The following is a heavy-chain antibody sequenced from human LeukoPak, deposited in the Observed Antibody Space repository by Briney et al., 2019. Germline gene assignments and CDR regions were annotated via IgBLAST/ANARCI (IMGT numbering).Heavy chain of an antibody. D-gene: IGHD1-26*01. V-gene: IGHV1-8*01. J-gene: IGHJ4*02. CDR1: GYSFTSYD. Sequence: ASVKVSCKASGYSFTSYDINWVRQATGQGLEWMGWLNPNSGNTGYAQKFQDRATITRNTSISTAYMELSSLRSEDTAVYYCARRVGATEFDYWGQGTLVTVSS. CDR3: ARRVGATEFDY. CDR2: LNPNSGNT.